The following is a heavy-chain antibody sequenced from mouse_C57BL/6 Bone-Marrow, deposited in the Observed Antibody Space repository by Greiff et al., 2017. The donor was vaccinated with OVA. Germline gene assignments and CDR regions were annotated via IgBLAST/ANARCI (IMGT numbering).Heavy chain of an antibody. CDR2: IYPGSGST. D-gene: IGHD1-1*01. Sequence: VQLQQPGAELVKPGASVKMSCKASGYTFTSYWITWVKQRPGQGLEWIGDIYPGSGSTNYNEKFKSKATLTVDTSSSTAYMQLSSLTSEDSAVYYCARYHLTTVVATYWYFDVWGTGTTVTVSS. CDR1: GYTFTSYW. CDR3: ARYHLTTVVATYWYFDV. V-gene: IGHV1-55*01. J-gene: IGHJ1*03.